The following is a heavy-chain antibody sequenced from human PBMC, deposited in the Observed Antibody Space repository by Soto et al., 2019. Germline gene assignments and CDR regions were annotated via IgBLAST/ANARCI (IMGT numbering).Heavy chain of an antibody. CDR3: ARDLESGWPRDY. CDR1: GFTFSSYA. V-gene: IGHV3-30-3*01. Sequence: GGSVRLSCAASGFTFSSYAMHWVRQAPGKGLEWVAVISYDGSNKYYADSVKGRFTISRDNSKNTLYLQMNSLRAEDTAVYYCARDLESGWPRDYWGQGTLVTVSS. D-gene: IGHD6-19*01. J-gene: IGHJ4*02. CDR2: ISYDGSNK.